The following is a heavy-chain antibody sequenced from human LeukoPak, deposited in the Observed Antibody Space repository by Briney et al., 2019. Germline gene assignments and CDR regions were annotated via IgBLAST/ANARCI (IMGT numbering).Heavy chain of an antibody. CDR2: IYYSGST. V-gene: IGHV4-39*01. J-gene: IGHJ4*02. CDR3: ARHGRFLEWLLVGEYFDY. D-gene: IGHD3-3*01. CDR1: GGSISSSSYY. Sequence: PSETLSLTCTVSGGSISSSSYYWGWIRQPPGKGLEWIGSIYYSGSTYYNPSLKSRVTISVDTSKNQFSPKLSSVTAADTAVYYCARHGRFLEWLLVGEYFDYWGQGTLVTVSS.